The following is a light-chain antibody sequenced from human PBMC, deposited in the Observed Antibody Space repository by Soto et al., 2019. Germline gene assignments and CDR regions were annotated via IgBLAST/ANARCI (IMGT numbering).Light chain of an antibody. V-gene: IGLV2-14*01. Sequence: QSALTQPASVSGSPGQSITISCTGTSSDVGGYNYVSWYQQHPGKAPKLMIYDVSYRPSGVSNRFSGSKSGNTASLTISGLQAEDEADYYCSSYTSSSTWVFGGGTQLTVL. CDR3: SSYTSSSTWV. J-gene: IGLJ3*02. CDR1: SSDVGGYNY. CDR2: DVS.